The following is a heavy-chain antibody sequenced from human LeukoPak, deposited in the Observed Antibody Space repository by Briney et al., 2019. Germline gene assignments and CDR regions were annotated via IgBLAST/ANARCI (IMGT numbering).Heavy chain of an antibody. D-gene: IGHD3-9*01. Sequence: GASVKVSCKASGYTFTAYSISWVRQAPGQGLEWMGWISGYNGNTNYPQKPQGRVTMTTDTSTSTAYMELTSLRSDDTAVYYCARVGSPFDIIPNTLDVWGQGTTVTVSS. J-gene: IGHJ6*02. CDR2: ISGYNGNT. CDR3: ARVGSPFDIIPNTLDV. CDR1: GYTFTAYS. V-gene: IGHV1-18*01.